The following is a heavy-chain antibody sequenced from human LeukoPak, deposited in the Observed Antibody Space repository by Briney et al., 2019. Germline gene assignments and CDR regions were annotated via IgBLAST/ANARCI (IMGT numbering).Heavy chain of an antibody. CDR1: GFSFSSYA. J-gene: IGHJ4*02. D-gene: IGHD3-10*01. CDR2: ISGSGDDT. Sequence: GGSLRLSCAASGFSFSSYAMSWVRQAPGKGLEWVSSISGSGDDTYYAESVKGRFTISRDNSKNTLFLQMNSLKTEDTAVYYCTTGLNTMGRGVGTPSDYWAQGTLVTVSS. CDR3: TTGLNTMGRGVGTPSDY. V-gene: IGHV3-23*01.